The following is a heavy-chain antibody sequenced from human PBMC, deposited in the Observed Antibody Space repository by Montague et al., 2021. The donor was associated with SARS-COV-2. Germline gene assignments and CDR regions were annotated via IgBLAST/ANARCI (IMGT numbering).Heavy chain of an antibody. CDR3: ARFWSGTLEFDL. CDR1: GASINTGIYY. CDR2: IRTTGHT. Sequence: TLSLTCAVSGASINTGIYYWIWLRPPAGKGLKGIVRIRTTGHTNYNSSLESRVFMSVDTSPNKFSLSLTSVTAADTAVYFCARFWSGTLEFDLWGQGTLVTVSS. J-gene: IGHJ4*02. V-gene: IGHV4-61*02. D-gene: IGHD3-3*01.